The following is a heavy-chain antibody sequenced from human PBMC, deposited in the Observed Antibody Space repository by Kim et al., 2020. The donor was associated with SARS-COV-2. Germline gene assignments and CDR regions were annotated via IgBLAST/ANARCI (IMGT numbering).Heavy chain of an antibody. D-gene: IGHD2-15*01. CDR1: GFDFFDYS. J-gene: IGHJ5*02. Sequence: GGSLRLSCAASGFDFFDYSMSWVRQAPGKGLEWVSFVTSAATSTFYAESVQGRFTISRDNTKNVLTLQMNNLRVEDTAVYFCARGGLRYSDLKPVFDPWG. V-gene: IGHV3-11*01. CDR2: VTSAATST. CDR3: ARGGLRYSDLKPVFDP.